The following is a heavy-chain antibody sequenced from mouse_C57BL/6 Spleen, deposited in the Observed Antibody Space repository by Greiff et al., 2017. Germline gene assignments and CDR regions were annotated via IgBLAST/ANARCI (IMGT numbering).Heavy chain of an antibody. CDR1: GYTFTDYY. CDR2: IFPGNGST. J-gene: IGHJ4*01. V-gene: IGHV1-75*01. D-gene: IGHD2-10*02. CDR3: ARSGYGNYVDYAMDY. Sequence: QVQLKESGPELVKPGASVKISCKASGYTFTDYYINWVKQRPGQGLEWIGWIFPGNGSTYYNEKFKGKATFTVDKSSSTAYMLLSRLTSEDSAVYVGARSGYGNYVDYAMDYWGQGTSVTVSS.